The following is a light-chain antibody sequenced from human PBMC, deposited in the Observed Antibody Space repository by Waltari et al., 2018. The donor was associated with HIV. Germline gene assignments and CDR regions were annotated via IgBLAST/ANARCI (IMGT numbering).Light chain of an antibody. Sequence: QSALTQHASVSGSPGQSITISCTGTSSDVGGYNYVSWYQQHPGKAPKLMIYEVSNRPSGVSNRFSGSKSGNTASLTISGLQAEDESNYYCSSYTSSDTVVFGGGTKLTVL. CDR3: SSYTSSDTVV. CDR2: EVS. V-gene: IGLV2-14*01. CDR1: SSDVGGYNY. J-gene: IGLJ2*01.